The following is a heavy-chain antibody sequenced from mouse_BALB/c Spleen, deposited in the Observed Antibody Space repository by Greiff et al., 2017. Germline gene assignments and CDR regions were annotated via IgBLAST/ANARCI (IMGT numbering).Heavy chain of an antibody. CDR2: IWAGGST. CDR1: GFSLTSYG. J-gene: IGHJ4*01. D-gene: IGHD2-10*02. CDR3: ARVYGNYGRYYAMDY. Sequence: VMLVESGPGLVAPSQSLSITCTVSGFSLTSYGVHWVRQPPGKGLEWLGVIWAGGSTNYNSALMSRLSISKDNSKSQVFLKMNSLQTDDTAMYYCARVYGNYGRYYAMDYWGQGTSVTVSS. V-gene: IGHV2-9*02.